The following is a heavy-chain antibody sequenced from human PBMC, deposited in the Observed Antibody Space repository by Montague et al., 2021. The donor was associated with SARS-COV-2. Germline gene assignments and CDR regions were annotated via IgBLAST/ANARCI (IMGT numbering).Heavy chain of an antibody. Sequence: SLRLSCAVSGFTFSNYWMHWVRQAPGQGLEWVARIRADGTTTNYADSVKGRFTISRDNAQDTVYLHMTTLTAEDTAVYYCVRAFSNSFKWFDPWGQGTLVTVSS. CDR3: VRAFSNSFKWFDP. CDR2: IRADGTTT. D-gene: IGHD6-13*01. J-gene: IGHJ5*02. V-gene: IGHV3-74*01. CDR1: GFTFSNYW.